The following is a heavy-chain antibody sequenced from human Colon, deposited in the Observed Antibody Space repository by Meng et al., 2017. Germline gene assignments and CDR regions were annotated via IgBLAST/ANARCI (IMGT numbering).Heavy chain of an antibody. CDR2: VFHTGGT. D-gene: IGHD3-16*01. V-gene: IGHV4-4*02. CDR3: ARGGDWGFDY. J-gene: IGHJ4*02. CDR1: VASITTRIW. Sequence: QVPRQESGPGLVTPSETLSLTVPVSVASITTRIWWNWVRQAPGKGLEWIGDVFHTGGTSYNPSLESRLTISVDRSKNQFYLNLRSVTAADTATYYCARGGDWGFDYWGPGTLVTVSS.